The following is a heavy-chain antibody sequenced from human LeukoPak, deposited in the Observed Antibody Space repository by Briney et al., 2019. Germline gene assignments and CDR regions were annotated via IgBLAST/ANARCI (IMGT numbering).Heavy chain of an antibody. CDR1: GGSISSSSYY. V-gene: IGHV4-61*01. J-gene: IGHJ5*02. CDR2: IYYSGST. CDR3: ARDQGQSAAGTQDSWLDP. Sequence: SETLSLTCTVSGGSISSSSYYWGWIRQPPGKGLEWIVYIYYSGSTNYNPSLKSRVTISVDTSKNQFSLKLSSVTAADTAVYYCARDQGQSAAGTQDSWLDPWGQGTLVSVSS. D-gene: IGHD6-13*01.